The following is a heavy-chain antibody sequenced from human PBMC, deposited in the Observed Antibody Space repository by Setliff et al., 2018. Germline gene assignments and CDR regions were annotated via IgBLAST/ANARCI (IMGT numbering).Heavy chain of an antibody. CDR3: ARDLAGSFDY. Sequence: PSETLSLTCAVSGGSISSSNWWSWVRQPPGKGLEWIGEIYHSGSTNYNPSLKGRVTISVDKSKNQFSLKLSSVTAADTAVYYCARDLAGSFDYWGQGTLVTVSS. CDR2: IYHSGST. D-gene: IGHD3-10*01. J-gene: IGHJ4*02. CDR1: GGSISSSNW. V-gene: IGHV4-4*02.